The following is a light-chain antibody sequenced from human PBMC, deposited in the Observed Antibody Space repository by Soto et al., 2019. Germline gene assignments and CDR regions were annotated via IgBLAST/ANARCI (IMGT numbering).Light chain of an antibody. CDR1: SSDVGSYNL. CDR2: EGS. Sequence: QSALTQPASVSGSPGQSITISCTGTSSDVGSYNLVSWYQQHPGKAPKLMIYEGSKRTSGVSNRFSGSKSGNTASLTISGLQDEDEADYYCFSYAGSRVFGGGTKVTVL. CDR3: FSYAGSRV. J-gene: IGLJ3*02. V-gene: IGLV2-23*01.